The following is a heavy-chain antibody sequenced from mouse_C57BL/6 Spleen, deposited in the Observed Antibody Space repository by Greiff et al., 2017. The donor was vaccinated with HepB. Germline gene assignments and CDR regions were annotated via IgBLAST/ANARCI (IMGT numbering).Heavy chain of an antibody. Sequence: EVQLQQSGPVLVKPGASVKMSCKASGYTFTDYYMNWVKQSHGKSLEWIGVINPYNGGTSYNQKFKGKATLTVDKSSSTAYMELNSLTSEDSAVYYCARRPLAYDYDAGSYFDYWGQGTTLTVSS. CDR3: ARRPLAYDYDAGSYFDY. CDR2: INPYNGGT. J-gene: IGHJ2*01. CDR1: GYTFTDYY. V-gene: IGHV1-19*01. D-gene: IGHD2-4*01.